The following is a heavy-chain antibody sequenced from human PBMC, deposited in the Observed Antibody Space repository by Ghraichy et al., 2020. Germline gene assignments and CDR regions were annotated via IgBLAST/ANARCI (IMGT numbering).Heavy chain of an antibody. V-gene: IGHV4-30-4*01. D-gene: IGHD2-15*01. Sequence: SETLSLTCTVSGGSINTASYFWTWVRQSPGMGLEWIGCVGNSGNTYYNPSLKSRVSISLDTSRNRFSLTVASVTAADTALYSCAKSGWRAAFASWGQGTLVSVSS. CDR1: GGSINTASYF. J-gene: IGHJ4*02. CDR2: VGNSGNT. CDR3: AKSGWRAAFAS.